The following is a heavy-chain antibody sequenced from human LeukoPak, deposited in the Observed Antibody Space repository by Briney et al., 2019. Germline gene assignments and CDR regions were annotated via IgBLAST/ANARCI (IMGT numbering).Heavy chain of an antibody. V-gene: IGHV3-30*02. J-gene: IGHJ4*02. Sequence: GGSLRLSCAASGFTFSSYGMHWVRQAPGKGLEWVAFIRYDGSNKYYADSVKGRFTISRDNSKNTLYLQMNSLRAEDTAVYYCAKDKQLVRGGDYWGQGTLVTVSS. CDR3: AKDKQLVRGGDY. CDR1: GFTFSSYG. D-gene: IGHD6-13*01. CDR2: IRYDGSNK.